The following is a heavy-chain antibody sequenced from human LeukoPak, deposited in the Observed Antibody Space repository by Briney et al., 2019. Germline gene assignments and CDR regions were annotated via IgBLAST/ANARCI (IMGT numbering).Heavy chain of an antibody. J-gene: IGHJ6*03. V-gene: IGHV3-23*01. D-gene: IGHD3-10*01. CDR2: ISGSGSST. Sequence: GGSLRLSCAASAFTFSNYAMSWVRQAPGKGLEWVSDISGSGSSTYYADSAKGRFTISRDNSKNTLYLQMNSLRVEDTAVYYCAKTYGGYYYYMDVWGKGTTVTVSS. CDR1: AFTFSNYA. CDR3: AKTYGGYYYYMDV.